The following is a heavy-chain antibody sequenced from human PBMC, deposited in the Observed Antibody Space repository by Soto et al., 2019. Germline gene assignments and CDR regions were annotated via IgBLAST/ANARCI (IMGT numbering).Heavy chain of an antibody. V-gene: IGHV1-18*01. CDR2: ISAYNGNT. Sequence: ASVKVSCKASGYTFTSYGISWVRQAPGQGLEWMGWISAYNGNTNYAQKLQGRVTMTTDTSTSTAYMELRSLRSDDTAVYYCAKTSGEQRLKYYYYMGVWGKGTTVTVSS. CDR3: AKTSGEQRLKYYYYMGV. J-gene: IGHJ6*03. CDR1: GYTFTSYG. D-gene: IGHD6-25*01.